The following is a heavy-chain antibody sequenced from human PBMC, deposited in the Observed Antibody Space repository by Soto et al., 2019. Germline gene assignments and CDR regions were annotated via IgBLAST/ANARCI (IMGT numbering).Heavy chain of an antibody. D-gene: IGHD3-22*01. Sequence: SETLSLTCTVSGGSISSSSYYWGWIRQPPGKGLEWIGSIYYSGSTYYNPSLKSRVTISVDTSKNQFSLKLSSVTAADTAVYYXARAHTYYYDSSGQFDYWGQGTLVTVSS. V-gene: IGHV4-39*01. J-gene: IGHJ4*02. CDR2: IYYSGST. CDR1: GGSISSSSYY. CDR3: ARAHTYYYDSSGQFDY.